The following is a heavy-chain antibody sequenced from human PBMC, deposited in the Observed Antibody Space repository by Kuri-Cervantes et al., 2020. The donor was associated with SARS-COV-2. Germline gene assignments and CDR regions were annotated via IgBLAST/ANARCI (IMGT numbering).Heavy chain of an antibody. Sequence: GGSLRLSCAASGITFSSYAMSWVRQAPGKGLEWVSAITDDGGSTYHADSVKGRFTTSRDNSKTTLFLQMNSLRAEDTAVYYCARDRYDFWSGLGYYYYGMDVWGQGTTVTVSS. CDR3: ARDRYDFWSGLGYYYYGMDV. CDR1: GITFSSYA. V-gene: IGHV3-23*01. CDR2: ITDDGGST. J-gene: IGHJ6*02. D-gene: IGHD3-3*01.